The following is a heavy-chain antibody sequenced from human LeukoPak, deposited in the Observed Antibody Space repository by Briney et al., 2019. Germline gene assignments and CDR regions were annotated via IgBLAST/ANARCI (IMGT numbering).Heavy chain of an antibody. J-gene: IGHJ6*03. CDR1: AFSFSDYN. CDR2: ITSTGSYI. D-gene: IGHD1-26*01. V-gene: IGHV3-21*01. CDR3: ARDPYSGTYSDYYYYYMDV. Sequence: GGSLRLSCAASAFSFSDYNMNWVRQAPGKGLEWVSSITSTGSYIYYADSVKGRFTISRDNAKNSLFLQLNSLRAEDTAVYYCARDPYSGTYSDYYYYYMDVWGKGATVTVSS.